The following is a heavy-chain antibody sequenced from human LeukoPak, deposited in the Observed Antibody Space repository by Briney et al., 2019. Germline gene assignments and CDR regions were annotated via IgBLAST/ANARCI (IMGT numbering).Heavy chain of an antibody. CDR1: GYTFTSYA. V-gene: IGHV1-69*10. CDR3: ARGDGQGWNDGTRTVYYYYYMDD. D-gene: IGHD1-1*01. Sequence: GASVKVSCKASGYTFTSYATSWGLQPPGHGLGWRGGFIPILGIANYAQKCQGRVTITADKSTSTAYMELSSLRSEDTALYYCARGDGQGWNDGTRTVYYYYYMDDWGKGTTVTVSS. CDR2: FIPILGIA. J-gene: IGHJ6*03.